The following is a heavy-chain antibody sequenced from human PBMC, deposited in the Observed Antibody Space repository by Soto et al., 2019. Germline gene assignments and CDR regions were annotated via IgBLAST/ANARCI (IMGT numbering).Heavy chain of an antibody. CDR2: ISYDGSHK. CDR1: GFTFSMQG. D-gene: IGHD2-2*01. V-gene: IGHV3-30*03. CDR3: AQVIVPAAINYYYAMDV. Sequence: QLVESGGGVVQPGKSLRLSCAASGFTFSMQGMHWVRQAPGKGLEWVAVISYDGSHKYYADSVKGRFTISRDNSRNTPYLQMNSLKPGDTAVYYCAQVIVPAAINYYYAMDVWGQGTTVTVSS. J-gene: IGHJ6*02.